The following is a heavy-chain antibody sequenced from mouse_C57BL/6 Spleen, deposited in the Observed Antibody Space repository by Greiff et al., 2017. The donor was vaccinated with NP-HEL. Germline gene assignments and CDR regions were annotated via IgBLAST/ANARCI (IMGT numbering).Heavy chain of an antibody. D-gene: IGHD2-4*01. CDR3: TRYTMSTTRYFDV. J-gene: IGHJ1*03. CDR1: GYTFTDYE. CDR2: IDPETGGT. Sequence: QVQLQQSGAELVRPGASVTLSCKASGYTFTDYEMHWVKQTPVHGLEWIGAIDPETGGTAYNQKFKGKAILTADKSSRTAYMEIRSLTSEDSTVYYCTRYTMSTTRYFDVWGTGTTVTVSS. V-gene: IGHV1-15*01.